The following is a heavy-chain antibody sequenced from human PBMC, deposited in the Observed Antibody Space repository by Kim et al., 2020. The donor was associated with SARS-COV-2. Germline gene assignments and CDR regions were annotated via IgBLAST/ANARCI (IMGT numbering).Heavy chain of an antibody. Sequence: GGSLRHSCAASGFSFVSYWMSWVRQAPGKGLEWVANIKQDESEKYYVDSVKGRFTISRDNAKNSLFLQMHSLRADDTAVYYCARDTGYASGPYGSDYWGQGTLVSVSS. V-gene: IGHV3-7*01. CDR2: IKQDESEK. D-gene: IGHD3-10*01. CDR3: ARDTGYASGPYGSDY. CDR1: GFSFVSYW. J-gene: IGHJ4*02.